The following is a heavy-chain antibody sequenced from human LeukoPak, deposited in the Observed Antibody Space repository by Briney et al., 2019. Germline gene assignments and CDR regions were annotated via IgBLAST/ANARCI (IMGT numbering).Heavy chain of an antibody. CDR3: ARDHPPIVVVPAAMFDY. J-gene: IGHJ4*02. Sequence: SETLSLTFTVSGYSISSGYYWGWIRQPPGKGLEWIGSIYHSGSTYYNPSLKSRVTISVDTSKNQFSLKLSSVTAADTAVYYCARDHPPIVVVPAAMFDYWGQGTLVTVSS. D-gene: IGHD2-2*01. CDR2: IYHSGST. CDR1: GYSISSGYY. V-gene: IGHV4-38-2*02.